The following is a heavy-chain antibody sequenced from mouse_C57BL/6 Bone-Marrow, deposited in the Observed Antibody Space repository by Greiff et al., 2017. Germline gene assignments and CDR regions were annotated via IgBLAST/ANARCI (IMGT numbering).Heavy chain of an antibody. D-gene: IGHD4-1*01. CDR1: GFNIKDDY. Sequence: VQLQQSGAELVRPGASVKLSCTASGFNIKDDYMHWVKQRPEQGLEWIGWIDPENGDTEYASKFQGKATITADTSSNTAYLQRSSLTSEDTAIYYCARGALTGYWYFDVWGTGTTVTVSS. V-gene: IGHV14-4*01. J-gene: IGHJ1*03. CDR3: ARGALTGYWYFDV. CDR2: IDPENGDT.